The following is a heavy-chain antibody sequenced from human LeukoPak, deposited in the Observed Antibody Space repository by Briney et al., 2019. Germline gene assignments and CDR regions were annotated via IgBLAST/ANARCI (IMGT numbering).Heavy chain of an antibody. CDR2: IYYSGST. J-gene: IGHJ4*02. CDR1: GSISSYY. Sequence: SETLSLTCTVSGSISSYYWSWIRQPPGKGLEWIGYIYYSGSTNYNPSLKSRVTISVDTSKNQFSLKLSSVTAADTAVYYCARGRQFDYWGQGTLVTVSS. V-gene: IGHV4-59*08. CDR3: ARGRQFDY.